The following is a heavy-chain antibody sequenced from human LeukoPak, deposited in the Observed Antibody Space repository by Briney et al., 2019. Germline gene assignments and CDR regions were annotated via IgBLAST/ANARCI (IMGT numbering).Heavy chain of an antibody. CDR1: ELTFSTYW. CDR3: ATYRVRHLNSLDY. J-gene: IGHJ4*02. V-gene: IGHV3-7*03. Sequence: GGSLRLSCVASELTFSTYWMTWVRQAPGKGLEWVANINQDGSEKNYVDSVKGRFTVSRDNAKNSLFLQMNSLRAEDTAVYYCATYRVRHLNSLDYWGRGTLVSVSS. D-gene: IGHD3-16*02. CDR2: INQDGSEK.